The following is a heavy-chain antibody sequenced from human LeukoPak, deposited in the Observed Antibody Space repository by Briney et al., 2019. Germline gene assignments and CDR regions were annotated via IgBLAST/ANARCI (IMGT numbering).Heavy chain of an antibody. CDR1: TFAFSSYA. CDR3: AKDLMKEWELLKFRAEYFQH. J-gene: IGHJ1*01. V-gene: IGHV3-23*01. D-gene: IGHD1-26*01. Sequence: PGGSLRLSCAASTFAFSSYAMTWVRQAPGKGLEWVSAISGSGGSTYYADSVKGRFTISRDNSKNTLYLQMNSLRAEDTAVYYCAKDLMKEWELLKFRAEYFQHWGQGTLVTVSS. CDR2: ISGSGGST.